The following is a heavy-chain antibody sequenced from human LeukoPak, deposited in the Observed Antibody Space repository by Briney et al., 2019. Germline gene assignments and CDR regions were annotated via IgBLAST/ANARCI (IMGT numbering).Heavy chain of an antibody. D-gene: IGHD1-26*01. CDR1: GFTFSSYS. CDR2: ISSSSSTI. V-gene: IGHV3-48*01. Sequence: GGSLRLSCAASGFTFSSYSMNWVRQAPGKRLEWVSYISSSSSTIYYADSVKGRFTISRDNAKNSLYLQMNSLRAEDTAVYYCASLSSMYYFDYWGQGTLVTVSS. CDR3: ASLSSMYYFDY. J-gene: IGHJ4*02.